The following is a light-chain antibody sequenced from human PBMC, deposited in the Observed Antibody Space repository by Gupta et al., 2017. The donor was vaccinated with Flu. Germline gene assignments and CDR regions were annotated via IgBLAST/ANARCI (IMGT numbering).Light chain of an antibody. J-gene: IGKJ3*01. CDR1: QSLLHSNGYNY. Sequence: IVMTQSPLSLPVSPGETASISCRSSQSLLHSNGYNYLDWYLQKPGQSPQLLIYLGYNRASGVPDRFSGSGSGTDFTLKISRVEAEDVGVYYCMQALQTPLTFGPGTKVDIK. CDR3: MQALQTPLT. CDR2: LGY. V-gene: IGKV2-28*01.